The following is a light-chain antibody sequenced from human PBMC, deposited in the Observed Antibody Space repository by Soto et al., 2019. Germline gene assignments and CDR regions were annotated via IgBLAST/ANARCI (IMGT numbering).Light chain of an antibody. J-gene: IGLJ1*01. V-gene: IGLV2-11*01. CDR2: DVS. Sequence: ALAQPRSVSGSPGQSVTISCTGTSSDVGGYNYVSWYQQHPGKAPKLMIYDVSKRPSGVPDRFSGSKSGNTASLTISGLQAEDEADYYCCSYAGSYTLYVFGTGTKV. CDR3: CSYAGSYTLYV. CDR1: SSDVGGYNY.